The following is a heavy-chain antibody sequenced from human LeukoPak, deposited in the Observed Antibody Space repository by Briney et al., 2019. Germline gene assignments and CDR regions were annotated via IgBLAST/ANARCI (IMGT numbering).Heavy chain of an antibody. CDR1: GFTFSSYG. Sequence: GGSLRLSCAASGFTFSSYGMHWVRQAPGKGLEWLAGIATDGSFAYYADSVKGRFTLSRDNSKNTLYLQMDSLRTEDTAVYYCARDMDTSGHLSWFDPWGQGARVTVSS. J-gene: IGHJ5*02. CDR2: IATDGSFA. V-gene: IGHV3-30*03. D-gene: IGHD3-22*01. CDR3: ARDMDTSGHLSWFDP.